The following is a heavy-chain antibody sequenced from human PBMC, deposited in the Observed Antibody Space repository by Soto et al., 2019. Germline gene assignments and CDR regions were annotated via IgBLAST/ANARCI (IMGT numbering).Heavy chain of an antibody. CDR1: GYTFTSYG. D-gene: IGHD4-17*01. V-gene: IGHV1-18*01. CDR2: ISAYNGNT. CDR3: ARYGDSPNYYYYYGMDV. J-gene: IGHJ6*02. Sequence: ASVKVSCKASGYTFTSYGISWVRQAPGQGLEWMGWISAYNGNTNYAQKLQGRVTMTTDTSTSTAYMELRSLRSDDTAVYYCARYGDSPNYYYYYGMDVWGQGTTVTVSS.